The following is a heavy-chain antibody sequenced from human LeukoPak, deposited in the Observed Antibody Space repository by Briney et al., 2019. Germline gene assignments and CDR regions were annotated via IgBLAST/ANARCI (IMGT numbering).Heavy chain of an antibody. V-gene: IGHV4-30-2*01. CDR1: GGSISSGGYS. CDR2: IYHSGST. D-gene: IGHD4-17*01. CDR3: ARSGYGDYGLFPFDY. Sequence: SETLSLTCAVSGGSISSGGYSWSWIRQPPGKGLEWIGYIYHSGSTYYNPPLKSRVTISVDTSKNQFSLKLSSVTAADTAVYYCARSGYGDYGLFPFDYWGQGTLVTVSS. J-gene: IGHJ4*02.